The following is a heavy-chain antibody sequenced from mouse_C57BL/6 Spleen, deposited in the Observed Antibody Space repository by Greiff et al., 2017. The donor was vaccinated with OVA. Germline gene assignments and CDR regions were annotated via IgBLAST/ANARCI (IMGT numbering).Heavy chain of an antibody. CDR3: ARLTGTGIDY. CDR1: GFTFSDYG. Sequence: EVKLVESGGGLVKPGGSLKLSCAASGFTFSDYGMHWVRQAPEKGLEWVAYISSGSSTIYYADTVKGRFTISRDNAKNTLFLQMTSLRSEDTAMYYCARLTGTGIDYWGQGTTLTVSS. J-gene: IGHJ2*01. D-gene: IGHD4-1*01. CDR2: ISSGSSTI. V-gene: IGHV5-17*01.